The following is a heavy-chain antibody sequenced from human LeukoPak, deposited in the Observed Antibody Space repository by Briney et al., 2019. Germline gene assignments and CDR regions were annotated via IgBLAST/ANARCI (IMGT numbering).Heavy chain of an antibody. J-gene: IGHJ6*02. CDR1: GFTFSSYA. Sequence: GGSLRLSCAASGFTFSSYAMHWVRQAPGKGLEWVAVISYDGSNKYYADSVKGRFTISRDNSKNTLYLQMNSLRAEDTAVYYCARDGVSGWYLNYYYYGMDVWGQGTTVTVSS. D-gene: IGHD6-19*01. CDR2: ISYDGSNK. V-gene: IGHV3-30-3*01. CDR3: ARDGVSGWYLNYYYYGMDV.